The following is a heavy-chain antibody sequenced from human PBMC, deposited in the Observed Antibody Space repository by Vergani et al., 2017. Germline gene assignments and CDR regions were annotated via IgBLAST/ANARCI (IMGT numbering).Heavy chain of an antibody. D-gene: IGHD3-16*01. CDR3: ARLRNDAFDI. CDR2: IHYSGST. J-gene: IGHJ3*02. V-gene: IGHV4-39*01. Sequence: QLQLQESGPGLVKPSETLSLTCTVSGGSISSSSYYWGWIRQPPGKGLEWIGSIHYSGSTYYNPSLKSRVTISVDTSKNQFSLKLSSVTAADTAVYYCARLRNDAFDIWGQGTMVTVSS. CDR1: GGSISSSSYY.